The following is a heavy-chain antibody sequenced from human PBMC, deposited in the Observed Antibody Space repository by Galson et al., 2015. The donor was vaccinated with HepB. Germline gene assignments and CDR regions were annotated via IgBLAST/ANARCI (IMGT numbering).Heavy chain of an antibody. CDR1: GGTFSSYA. CDR3: ARSRKRPYCSGGSCYSAYFDY. V-gene: IGHV1-69*13. CDR2: IIPIFGTA. D-gene: IGHD2-15*01. J-gene: IGHJ4*02. Sequence: SVKVSCKASGGTFSSYAISWVRQAPGQGLEWMGGIIPIFGTANYAQKFQGRVTITADESTSTAYMELSSLRSEDTAVYYCARSRKRPYCSGGSCYSAYFDYWGQGTLVTVSS.